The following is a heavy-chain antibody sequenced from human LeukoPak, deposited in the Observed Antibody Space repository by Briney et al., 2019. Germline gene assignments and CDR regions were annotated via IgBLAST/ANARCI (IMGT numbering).Heavy chain of an antibody. CDR1: GFTFSEFW. D-gene: IGHD2-21*02. V-gene: IGHV3-7*01. CDR2: IKEDGSKK. CDR3: VRDAVTAY. J-gene: IGHJ4*02. Sequence: GGSLRLSCAASGFTFSEFWMSWVRQAPGKGLEWLANIKEDGSKKYYVDSVKGRFTISRDNAKNSLFLRMNSLRNEDTAVYYCVRDAVTAYWGQGTLVTVSS.